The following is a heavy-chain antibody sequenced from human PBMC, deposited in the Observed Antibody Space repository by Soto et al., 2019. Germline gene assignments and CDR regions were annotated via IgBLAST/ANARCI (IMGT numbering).Heavy chain of an antibody. J-gene: IGHJ4*02. CDR3: VRDRGYTGYDLEY. CDR2: INHTSDTI. V-gene: IGHV3-48*02. CDR1: GFPFRTYA. D-gene: IGHD5-12*01. Sequence: EVQLVESGGGLIQPGWSLRVSCAASGFPFRTYAMNWVRQAPGKGLEWVSYINHTSDTIYYADSVKGRFTISRDNAKNSLSLQMNSLRDEDTAVYYCVRDRGYTGYDLEYWGQGTLVTVSS.